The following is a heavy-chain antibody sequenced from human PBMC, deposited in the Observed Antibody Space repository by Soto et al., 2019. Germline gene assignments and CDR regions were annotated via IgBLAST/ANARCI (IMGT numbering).Heavy chain of an antibody. Sequence: GGALRLSCAASGFTFSSYGIHWVRQAPGKGLEWVAVIWYDGSNKYYADSVKGRFTISRDNSKNTLSLQMNSLRDADTAVYYCAKYSRVTVIRGLTHSGGMDVWGQGTSVTVSS. CDR3: AKYSRVTVIRGLTHSGGMDV. D-gene: IGHD3-10*01. V-gene: IGHV3-33*03. CDR1: GFTFSSYG. CDR2: IWYDGSNK. J-gene: IGHJ6*02.